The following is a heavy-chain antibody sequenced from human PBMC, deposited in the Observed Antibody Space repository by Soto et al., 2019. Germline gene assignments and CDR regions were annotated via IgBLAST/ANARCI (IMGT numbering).Heavy chain of an antibody. V-gene: IGHV4-31*03. J-gene: IGHJ4*02. D-gene: IGHD6-13*01. Sequence: SETLSLTCTVSGGSISSGGYYWSWIRQHPGKGLEWIGYIYYSGSTYYNPSLRSRVTISVDTSKNQFSLKLSSVTAADTAVYYCARGKTVAAAGPFDYWGQGTLVTVSS. CDR3: ARGKTVAAAGPFDY. CDR2: IYYSGST. CDR1: GGSISSGGYY.